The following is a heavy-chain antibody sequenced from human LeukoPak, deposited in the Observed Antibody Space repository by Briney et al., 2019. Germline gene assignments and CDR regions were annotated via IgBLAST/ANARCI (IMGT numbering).Heavy chain of an antibody. D-gene: IGHD1-26*01. CDR1: GYTFTSYG. Sequence: ASVKVSCKASGYTFTSYGISWVRQAPGQGLEWMGWINPNSGGTNYAQKFQGRVTMTRDTSISTAYMELSRLRSDDTAVYYCAREMGGTFDYWGQGTLVTVSS. CDR2: INPNSGGT. CDR3: AREMGGTFDY. V-gene: IGHV1-2*02. J-gene: IGHJ4*02.